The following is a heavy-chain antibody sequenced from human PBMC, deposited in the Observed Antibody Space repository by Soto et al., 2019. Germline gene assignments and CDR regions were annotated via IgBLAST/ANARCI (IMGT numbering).Heavy chain of an antibody. Sequence: ASVKVSCNASGGTFNPFPVSWVRQAPGQGLEWMGGIFPIFGTTNYAQNLQDRLTITADTSTSTVYMELNSLTSADTAVYFCAREGQDMATVRFDYWGEVT. J-gene: IGHJ4*02. CDR1: GGTFNPFP. D-gene: IGHD4-4*01. CDR3: AREGQDMATVRFDY. V-gene: IGHV1-69*06. CDR2: IFPIFGTT.